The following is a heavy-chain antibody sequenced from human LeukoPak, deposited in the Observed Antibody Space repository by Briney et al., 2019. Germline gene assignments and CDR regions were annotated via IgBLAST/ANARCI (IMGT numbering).Heavy chain of an antibody. Sequence: GGSPRLSCAASGFTIHNAWMNWVRQAPGKGLEWVGRIKSKTDGATTYYAAPVKGRFTISRDDSNNTLYLQMSSLKTEDTAVYYCTSGADVRGTILLGDSDWGQGTLVIVSS. D-gene: IGHD3-10*01. CDR2: IKSKTDGATT. CDR3: TSGADVRGTILLGDSD. V-gene: IGHV3-15*01. J-gene: IGHJ4*02. CDR1: GFTIHNAW.